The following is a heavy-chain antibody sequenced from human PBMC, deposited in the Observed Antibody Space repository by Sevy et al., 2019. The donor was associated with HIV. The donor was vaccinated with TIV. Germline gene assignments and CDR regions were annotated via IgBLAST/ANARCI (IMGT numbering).Heavy chain of an antibody. Sequence: SETLSLTCAVYGGSFSGYYWSWIRQPPGKGLEWIGEINHSGSTNYNPSLKSRVTISVDTSKNQFSLKLSSMTAADTAVYYCARVDGGGYCSSTSCYWFDPWGQGTLVTVSS. CDR1: GGSFSGYY. J-gene: IGHJ5*02. D-gene: IGHD2-2*01. CDR2: INHSGST. CDR3: ARVDGGGYCSSTSCYWFDP. V-gene: IGHV4-34*01.